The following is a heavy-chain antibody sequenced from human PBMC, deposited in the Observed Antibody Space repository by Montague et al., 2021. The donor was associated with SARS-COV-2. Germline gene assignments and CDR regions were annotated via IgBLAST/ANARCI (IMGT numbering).Heavy chain of an antibody. Sequence: SETLSLTCTVSGGPISPYYWSWIRQPPGKGLEWIGNIYYTGSTNYNSSLKSRLTISVDTSENQFSLKVTSVTPADTAVYYCARVGWELRVGDYYLDYWGQGTLVTVSS. CDR1: GGPISPYY. CDR2: IYYTGST. V-gene: IGHV4-59*01. J-gene: IGHJ4*02. D-gene: IGHD1-26*01. CDR3: ARVGWELRVGDYYLDY.